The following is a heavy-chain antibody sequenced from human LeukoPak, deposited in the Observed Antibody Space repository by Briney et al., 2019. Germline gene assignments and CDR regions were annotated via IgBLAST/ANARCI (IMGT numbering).Heavy chain of an antibody. CDR2: ISDSGGNT. V-gene: IGHV3-23*01. Sequence: GGSLRLSCAASGFTFSSYGMSWVRQAPGKGLEWVSSISDSGGNTYYADSVRGRFTISRDNSKNTLYLQMNSLRAEDTALYYCANEYSKGDVWGQGTMVTVSS. D-gene: IGHD4-11*01. CDR1: GFTFSSYG. CDR3: ANEYSKGDV. J-gene: IGHJ3*01.